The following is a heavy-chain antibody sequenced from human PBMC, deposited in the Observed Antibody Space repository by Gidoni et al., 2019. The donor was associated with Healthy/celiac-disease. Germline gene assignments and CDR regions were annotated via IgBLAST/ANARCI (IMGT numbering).Heavy chain of an antibody. J-gene: IGHJ4*02. CDR1: GGSFSGYY. CDR3: ARGKRSTSLLGSFDY. V-gene: IGHV4-34*01. D-gene: IGHD2-2*01. Sequence: QVQLQQWGAGLLKPSETLSLTCAVYGGSFSGYYWSWIRQPPGKGLEWIGEINHSGSTNYNPSLKSRVTISVDTSKNQFSLKLSSVTAADTAVYYCARGKRSTSLLGSFDYWGQGTLVTVSS. CDR2: INHSGST.